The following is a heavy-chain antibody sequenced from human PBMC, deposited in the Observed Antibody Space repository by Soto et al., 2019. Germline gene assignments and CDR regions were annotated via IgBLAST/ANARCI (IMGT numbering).Heavy chain of an antibody. CDR2: INHSGST. V-gene: IGHV4-34*01. Sequence: KASETLSLTCAVYGGSFSGYYWSWIRQPPGKGLEWIGEINHSGSTNYNPSLKSRVTISVDTSKNQFSLKLSSVTAADTAVYYCARGRLSLTGYYYYYYGMDVWGQGTTVTVS. CDR3: ARGRLSLTGYYYYYYGMDV. D-gene: IGHD3-9*01. CDR1: GGSFSGYY. J-gene: IGHJ6*02.